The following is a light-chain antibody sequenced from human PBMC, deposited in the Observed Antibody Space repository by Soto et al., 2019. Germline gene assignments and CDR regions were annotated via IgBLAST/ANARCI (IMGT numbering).Light chain of an antibody. Sequence: QSVLTQPPSVSGAPGQRVVISCAGSSSNIGAGYDLHWYQHLPGTAPKLLIYDDNNRPSGVPDRFSGSRSGTSASLAITGLQAEDEADYYCQSFDSALSAYVFGTGTKVTV. V-gene: IGLV1-40*01. CDR2: DDN. J-gene: IGLJ1*01. CDR1: SSNIGAGYD. CDR3: QSFDSALSAYV.